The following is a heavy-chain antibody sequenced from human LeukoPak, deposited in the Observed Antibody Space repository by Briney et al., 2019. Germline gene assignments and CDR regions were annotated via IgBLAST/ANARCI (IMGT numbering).Heavy chain of an antibody. CDR3: ARALDQGARFDY. CDR1: GFTVSSNY. CDR2: IYSGGNT. Sequence: PGGSLRLSCAASGFTVSSNYMTWVRQAPGKGLEWVSIIYSGGNTYYADSMKGRFTISRDNSKNTLYLQMNSLRAEDTAVYYCARALDQGARFDYWGQGTLVTVSS. V-gene: IGHV3-66*02. J-gene: IGHJ4*02.